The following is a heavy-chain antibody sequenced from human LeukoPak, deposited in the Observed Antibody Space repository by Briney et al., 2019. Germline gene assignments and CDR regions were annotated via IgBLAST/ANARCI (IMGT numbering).Heavy chain of an antibody. J-gene: IGHJ4*02. Sequence: QTGGSLRLSCAASGFTFSSYEMNWVRQAPGKGLEWVSYISSSGSTIYYADSVKGRFTISRDNAKNSLYLQIDSLRAEDTAVYYCASPSGATGCWGQGTLVTVSS. CDR3: ASPSGATGC. CDR1: GFTFSSYE. D-gene: IGHD1-14*01. V-gene: IGHV3-48*03. CDR2: ISSSGSTI.